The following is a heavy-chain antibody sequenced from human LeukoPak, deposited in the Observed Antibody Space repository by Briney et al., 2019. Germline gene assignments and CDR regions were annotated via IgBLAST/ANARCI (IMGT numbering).Heavy chain of an antibody. Sequence: ASVKVSCKASGYTFTSYDINWVRQATGQGLEWMGWMNPNSGNTGYAQKFQGRVTMTRNTSISTAYMELSSLRSEDTAVYYCARVLLWLGELPSYYMDVWGKGTTVTVSS. CDR1: GYTFTSYD. CDR3: ARVLLWLGELPSYYMDV. D-gene: IGHD3-10*01. CDR2: MNPNSGNT. J-gene: IGHJ6*03. V-gene: IGHV1-8*01.